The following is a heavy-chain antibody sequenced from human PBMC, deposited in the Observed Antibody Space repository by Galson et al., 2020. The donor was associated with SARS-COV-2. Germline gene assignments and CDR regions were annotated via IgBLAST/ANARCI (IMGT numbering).Heavy chain of an antibody. CDR1: GFTFDDYT. CDR3: AKDMGRVPAAISGMDV. CDR2: ISWDGGST. J-gene: IGHJ6*02. V-gene: IGHV3-43*01. D-gene: IGHD2-2*01. Sequence: GGSLRLSCAASGFTFDDYTMHWVRQAPGKGLEWVSLISWDGGSTYYADSVKGRFTISRDNSKNSLYLQMNSLRTEDTALYYCAKDMGRVPAAISGMDVWGQGTTVTVSS.